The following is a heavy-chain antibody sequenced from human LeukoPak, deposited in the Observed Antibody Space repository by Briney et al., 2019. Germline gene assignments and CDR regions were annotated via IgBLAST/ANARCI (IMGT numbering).Heavy chain of an antibody. V-gene: IGHV3-49*03. D-gene: IGHD1-1*01. CDR2: IRSKAYGETA. Sequence: GGSLRLSCTASGFTFGDYAMSWIRQAPGKGLEWVGFIRSKAYGETADYAASVKDRFTISRDDSKAIAYLQMNSLKTEDTAVYHCTRDRGAYNLYGYWGQGTLVTVSS. J-gene: IGHJ4*02. CDR1: GFTFGDYA. CDR3: TRDRGAYNLYGY.